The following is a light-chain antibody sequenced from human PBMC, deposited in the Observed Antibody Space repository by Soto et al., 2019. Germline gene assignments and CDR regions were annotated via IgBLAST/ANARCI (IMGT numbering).Light chain of an antibody. V-gene: IGKV3-20*01. CDR1: QSVSSSY. CDR3: QQYCSSALT. CDR2: GAS. Sequence: IVLTQSPGTLSLSPGERATLSCRASQSVSSSYLAWYQQKPGQAPRLLIYGASSRATGIPDGFSGSGSGTDFTLTISILEPEDFAVYYCQQYCSSALTFGGGAKVEIK. J-gene: IGKJ4*01.